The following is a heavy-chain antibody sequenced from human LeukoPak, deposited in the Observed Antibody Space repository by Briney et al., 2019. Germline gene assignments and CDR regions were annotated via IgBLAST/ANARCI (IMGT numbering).Heavy chain of an antibody. D-gene: IGHD6-13*01. V-gene: IGHV3-33*01. CDR1: GLTFSNYG. J-gene: IGHJ4*02. CDR3: ARDRSSRVHDF. Sequence: GRSLRLSCVASGLTFSNYGMHWVRQAPGKGLEWVAVIWYDGSRKYYAGSVKGRFSISRDNSKNTLYLQMNSLRAEDTAVYYCARDRSSRVHDFWGQGILVTVSS. CDR2: IWYDGSRK.